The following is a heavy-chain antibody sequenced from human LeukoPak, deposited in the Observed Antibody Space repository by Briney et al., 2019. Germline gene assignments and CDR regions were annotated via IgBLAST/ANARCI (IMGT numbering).Heavy chain of an antibody. CDR1: GFTFSSYE. D-gene: IGHD1-26*01. CDR3: ARRLSIVGANFFDY. V-gene: IGHV3-48*03. J-gene: IGHJ4*02. CDR2: IPSSGSII. Sequence: GGSLRLSCEVSGFTFSSYEMNWVRQAPGKRLEWVSYIPSSGSIIYYADSVKGRFTISRDNAKNSLYLQMNSLRAEDTAVYYCARRLSIVGANFFDYWGQGTLVTVSS.